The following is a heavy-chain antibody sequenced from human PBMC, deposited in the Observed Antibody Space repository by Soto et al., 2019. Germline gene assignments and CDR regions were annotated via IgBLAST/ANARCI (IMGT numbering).Heavy chain of an antibody. CDR2: ISGSGGST. D-gene: IGHD4-17*01. Sequence: VGSLSLSCAASGFTFSSYAMSWVRQAPGKGLEWVSAISGSGGSTYYADSVKGRFTISRDNSKNTLYLQMNSLRAEDTAVYYCAKTPYGLRWHFDYSGPGPLVTV. CDR3: AKTPYGLRWHFDY. J-gene: IGHJ4*02. CDR1: GFTFSSYA. V-gene: IGHV3-23*01.